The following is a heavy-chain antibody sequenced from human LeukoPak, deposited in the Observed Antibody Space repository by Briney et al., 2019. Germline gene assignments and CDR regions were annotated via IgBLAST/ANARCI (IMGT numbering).Heavy chain of an antibody. Sequence: GRSLSPSCAPYASTLDNYDIACLSHAPGKGLEWDSDIVWKGRPTTHADSVKGRSTISRDKSKHSLYLQMDSLRTEDPSITYWAREVYRMGVGGFDRWGEGTLVSLS. D-gene: IGHD3-16*01. J-gene: IGHJ5*02. CDR3: AREVYRMGVGGFDR. CDR2: IVWKGRPT. CDR1: ASTLDNYD. V-gene: IGHV3-20*04.